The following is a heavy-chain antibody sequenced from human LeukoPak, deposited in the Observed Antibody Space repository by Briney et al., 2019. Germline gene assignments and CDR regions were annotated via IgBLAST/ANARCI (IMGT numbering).Heavy chain of an antibody. V-gene: IGHV3-30*03. D-gene: IGHD2-8*02. J-gene: IGHJ4*02. CDR2: ISYDGINK. Sequence: GGSLRLSCAASGFTFSNYGMHWVRQAPGKGLEWVAVISYDGINKYYADSVKGRFTISRDNSKSTLSLQMNSLRAEDTAIYYCATYRQVLLPFESWGQGTLVTVSS. CDR3: ATYRQVLLPFES. CDR1: GFTFSNYG.